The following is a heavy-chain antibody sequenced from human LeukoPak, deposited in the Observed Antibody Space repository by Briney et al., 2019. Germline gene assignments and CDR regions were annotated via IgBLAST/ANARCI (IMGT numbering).Heavy chain of an antibody. CDR2: INPNSGGT. CDR1: GYTFTGYY. V-gene: IGHV1-2*02. D-gene: IGHD2-15*01. Sequence: ASVKVSCKASGYTFTGYYMHWVRQAPGQGLEWMGWINPNSGGTNYAQKFQGRVTMTRDTSISTAYMELSRLRSDDTAVYYCAKSPLYCSGGSCYPGSMFGWGQGTLVTVSS. CDR3: AKSPLYCSGGSCYPGSMFG. J-gene: IGHJ4*02.